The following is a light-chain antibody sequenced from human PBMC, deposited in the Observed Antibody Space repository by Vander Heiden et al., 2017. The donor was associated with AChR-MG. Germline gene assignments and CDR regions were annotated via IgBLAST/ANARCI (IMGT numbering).Light chain of an antibody. V-gene: IGKV1-39*01. CDR3: QQIYSPPLT. Sequence: DIQMTQSPSSLSASIGDRVTITCRAGQRISTSVNWYQLIPGKAPKLLIHDSSSLQSGVPSRFTGSGSGTDFALTISSLQPEDFATYYCQQIYSPPLTFGGGTRVEIK. CDR1: QRISTS. J-gene: IGKJ4*01. CDR2: DSS.